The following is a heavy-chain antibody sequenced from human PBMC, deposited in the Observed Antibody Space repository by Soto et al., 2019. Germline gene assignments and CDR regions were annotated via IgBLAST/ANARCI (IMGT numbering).Heavy chain of an antibody. Sequence: GGSLRLSCVASKFTFGNYWMTWVRQAPGKGLEWVANIKEDGSEKYYVDSVKGRFTISRDNAKNSLYLQMNSLRAEDTAVYYCAKDGGPVYCNSPGCSAKHFDYWGQGALVTVSS. CDR1: KFTFGNYW. CDR3: AKDGGPVYCNSPGCSAKHFDY. V-gene: IGHV3-7*01. CDR2: IKEDGSEK. J-gene: IGHJ4*02. D-gene: IGHD2-2*01.